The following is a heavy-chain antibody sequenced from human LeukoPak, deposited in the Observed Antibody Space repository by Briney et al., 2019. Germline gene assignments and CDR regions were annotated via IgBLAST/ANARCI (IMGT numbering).Heavy chain of an antibody. J-gene: IGHJ4*02. V-gene: IGHV4-39*07. CDR2: MYNSEST. D-gene: IGHD3-3*01. Sequence: PSETLSLTCTVSGGSISSSSYSWGWIRQPPGKGLEWIGSMYNSESTYYNPSLMSRVTMSVDTSKNQFSLKLNSVTAADTAVYYCARVRYDFWSGYSQPIDYLGQGILVTVSS. CDR1: GGSISSSSYS. CDR3: ARVRYDFWSGYSQPIDY.